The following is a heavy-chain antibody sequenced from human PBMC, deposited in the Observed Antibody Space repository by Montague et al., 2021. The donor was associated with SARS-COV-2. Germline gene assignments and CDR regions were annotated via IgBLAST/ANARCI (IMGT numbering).Heavy chain of an antibody. V-gene: IGHV4/OR15-8*03. D-gene: IGHD1-26*01. CDR3: ARKGSGRSDLAY. Sequence: SETLSLTCVLSSDSSSTDNWWTWVRLPPGNGLELVGEIYHTVGTKYKPSLKSRVSMSVDKPWNQFSLRLTSVTAADTAIYYCARKGSGRSDLAYWGQGTLVIVSS. CDR2: IYHTVGT. J-gene: IGHJ4*02. CDR1: SDSSSTDNW.